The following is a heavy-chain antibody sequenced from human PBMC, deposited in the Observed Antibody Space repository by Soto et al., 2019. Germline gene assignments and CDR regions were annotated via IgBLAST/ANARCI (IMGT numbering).Heavy chain of an antibody. V-gene: IGHV3-48*01. CDR3: GGNLELFGLNPDHGDFIYFDY. J-gene: IGHJ4*02. D-gene: IGHD4-17*01. Sequence: GGSLKLSCAASGFTFSSYSMNWVRQAPGKGLEWVSYISSSSSTLYYADSVKGRFTMSRDNAKNSLYRKMNSLRAEDTAVYYCGGNLELFGLNPDHGDFIYFDYWGQGTLVTVSS. CDR1: GFTFSSYS. CDR2: ISSSSSTL.